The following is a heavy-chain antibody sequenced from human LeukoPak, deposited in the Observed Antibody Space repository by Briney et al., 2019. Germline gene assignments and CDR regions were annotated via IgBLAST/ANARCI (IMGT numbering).Heavy chain of an antibody. CDR1: GGTFSSYA. Sequence: SVKVSCKASGGTFSSYAISWVRQAPGQGLEWMGGIIPIFVTANYAQKFQGRVTITADESTSTAYMELSSLRSEDTAVYYCARVEYSSSWYSGPTPYGMDVWGQGTTVTVSS. V-gene: IGHV1-69*01. D-gene: IGHD6-13*01. CDR2: IIPIFVTA. CDR3: ARVEYSSSWYSGPTPYGMDV. J-gene: IGHJ6*02.